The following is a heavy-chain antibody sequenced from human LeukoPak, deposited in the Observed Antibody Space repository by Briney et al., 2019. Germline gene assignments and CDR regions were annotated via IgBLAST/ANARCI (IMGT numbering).Heavy chain of an antibody. V-gene: IGHV3-7*04. CDR1: GLTFRRYW. CDR3: AGGGGWVFYS. CDR2: IKTEGRAK. J-gene: IGHJ4*02. Sequence: GGSLRLSCTVPGLTFRRYWMNWVRQAPGKGLEWVANIKTEGRAKSYVDSVKGRFTISRDNVKNSVYLQMNSLRAEDTAVYYCAGGGGWVFYSWGQGTLVTVSA. D-gene: IGHD2-15*01.